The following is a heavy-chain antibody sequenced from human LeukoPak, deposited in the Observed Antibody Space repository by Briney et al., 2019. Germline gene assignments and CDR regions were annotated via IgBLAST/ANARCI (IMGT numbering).Heavy chain of an antibody. D-gene: IGHD3-22*01. CDR1: GGSISSSNW. V-gene: IGHV4-4*02. Sequence: SGTLSLTCAVSGGSISSSNWWSWDRQPPGKGLEWIGEIYHSGSTNYNPSLKSRVTISVDKSKNQFSLKLSSVTAADTAVYYCARVSGGRLPDPMIALDYWGQGTLVTVSS. J-gene: IGHJ4*02. CDR3: ARVSGGRLPDPMIALDY. CDR2: IYHSGST.